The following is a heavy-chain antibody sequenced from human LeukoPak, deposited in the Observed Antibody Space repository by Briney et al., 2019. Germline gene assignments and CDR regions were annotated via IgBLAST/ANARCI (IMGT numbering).Heavy chain of an antibody. CDR1: GFTFSTYA. Sequence: GGSLRLSCAASGFTFSTYAIHWVRQAPGKGLEWVAVISYDGSNKYYADSVKGRFTISRDNSKNTLYLQMNSLRAEDTAVYYCATPVRRTAMGDYFDYWGQGTLVTVSS. CDR3: ATPVRRTAMGDYFDY. CDR2: ISYDGSNK. V-gene: IGHV3-30-3*01. D-gene: IGHD5-18*01. J-gene: IGHJ4*02.